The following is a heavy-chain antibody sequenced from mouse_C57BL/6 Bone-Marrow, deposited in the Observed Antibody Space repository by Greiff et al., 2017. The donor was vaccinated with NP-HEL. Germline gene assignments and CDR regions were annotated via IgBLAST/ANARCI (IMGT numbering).Heavy chain of an antibody. CDR2: IYPGDGDT. J-gene: IGHJ2*01. V-gene: IGHV1-82*01. CDR1: GYAFSSSW. CDR3: ARGYDYVYFDY. Sequence: VQLQQSGPELVKPGASVKISCKASGYAFSSSWMNWVKQRPGKGLEWIGRIYPGDGDTNYNGKFKGKATLTADKSSSTAYMQLSSLTSEDSAVYFCARGYDYVYFDYWGQGTTLTVSS. D-gene: IGHD2-4*01.